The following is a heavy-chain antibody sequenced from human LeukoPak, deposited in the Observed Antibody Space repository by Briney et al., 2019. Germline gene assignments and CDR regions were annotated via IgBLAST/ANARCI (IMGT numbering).Heavy chain of an antibody. CDR2: ISGDRAST. J-gene: IGHJ4*02. CDR3: ARERSSGWSDY. Sequence: PGGSLRLSCAASEFTFSVYWMHWVRQAPGKGLVWVSRISGDRASTSYADSVKGRFTISRDNAKNTLYMQMNSLRAEDTAVYYCARERSSGWSDYWGQGTLVTVSS. CDR1: EFTFSVYW. D-gene: IGHD6-19*01. V-gene: IGHV3-74*01.